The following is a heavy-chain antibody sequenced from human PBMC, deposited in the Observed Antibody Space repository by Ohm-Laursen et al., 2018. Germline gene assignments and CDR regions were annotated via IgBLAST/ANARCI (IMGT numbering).Heavy chain of an antibody. J-gene: IGHJ6*02. V-gene: IGHV4-59*07. CDR1: GGSISSYY. CDR2: IYYSGST. D-gene: IGHD1-1*01. CDR3: ARYTAPYYYYGMDV. Sequence: SDTPSLTCTVSGGSISSYYWSWIRQPPGKGLEWIGYIYYSGSTNYNPSLKSRVTISVDTSKNQFSLKLSSVTAADTAVYYCARYTAPYYYYGMDVWGQGTTVTVSS.